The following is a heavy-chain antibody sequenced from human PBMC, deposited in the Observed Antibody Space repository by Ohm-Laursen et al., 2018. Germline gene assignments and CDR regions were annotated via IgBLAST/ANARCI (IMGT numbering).Heavy chain of an antibody. D-gene: IGHD1/OR15-1a*01. J-gene: IGHJ4*02. V-gene: IGHV3-33*01. CDR2: TWSITGNT. CDR3: ARCKNCNRESIDY. CDR1: GFTFISYG. Sequence: SLRLSCAASGFTFISYGIHWVRQAPGKGLKWVAVTWSITGNTYYADSVKGRFTISRDNSKKTVYLQMNSLRVEDTAVYYCARCKNCNRESIDYWGQGTLGTVSS.